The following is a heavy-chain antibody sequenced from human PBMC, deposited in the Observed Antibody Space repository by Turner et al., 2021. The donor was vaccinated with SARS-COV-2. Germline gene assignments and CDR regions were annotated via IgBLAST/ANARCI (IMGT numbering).Heavy chain of an antibody. V-gene: IGHV4-34*01. CDR2: INHSGST. Sequence: QVQLQQWGAGLLKPSETLSLTCAVYGGSFSGYYWSWIRQPPGKGLEWIGEINHSGSTNYNPSLKSRVTISVDTSKNQFSLKLSSVTAADTALYYCARHEFAGAYYYDSSGYWHFDYWGQGTVVTVSS. D-gene: IGHD3-22*01. CDR1: GGSFSGYY. J-gene: IGHJ4*02. CDR3: ARHEFAGAYYYDSSGYWHFDY.